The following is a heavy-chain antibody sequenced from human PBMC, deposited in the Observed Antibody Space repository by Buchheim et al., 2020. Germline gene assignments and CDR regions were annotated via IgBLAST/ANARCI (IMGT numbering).Heavy chain of an antibody. CDR1: GFSFSSHW. D-gene: IGHD3-9*01. V-gene: IGHV3-7*01. J-gene: IGHJ4*02. CDR2: IKYDGSDK. CDR3: VRDHWFSFDY. Sequence: EVQLVESGGGLVQPGGSLRLSCAASGFSFSSHWMSWVRQAPGKGLEWVAKIKYDGSDKWYVDSVKGRFTISKDNAKNSLFLQMNSLRAEDMAVYYCVRDHWFSFDYWGQGTL.